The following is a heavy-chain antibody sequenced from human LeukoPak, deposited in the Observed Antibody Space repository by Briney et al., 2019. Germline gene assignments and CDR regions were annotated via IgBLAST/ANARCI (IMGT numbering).Heavy chain of an antibody. Sequence: GGSLRLSCAASGFTFSSYWMSWVRQAPGKGLEWVANIKQDGSEKYYVDSVKGRFTISRDNAKNSLYLQMNSLRAGDTAVYYCARDGHYDFWSGYPYYFDYWGQGTLVTVSS. V-gene: IGHV3-7*01. CDR2: IKQDGSEK. CDR1: GFTFSSYW. CDR3: ARDGHYDFWSGYPYYFDY. D-gene: IGHD3-3*01. J-gene: IGHJ4*02.